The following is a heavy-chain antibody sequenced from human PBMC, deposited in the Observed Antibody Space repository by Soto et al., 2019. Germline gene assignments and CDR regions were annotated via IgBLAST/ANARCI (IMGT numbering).Heavy chain of an antibody. J-gene: IGHJ4*02. Sequence: QLQLQESGPGLVKPSETLSLTCTVSGGSISSSTYYWGWVRQPPGKVLEWIASIHDGGSSHYHPSLKSRVTISVDTSKNQSSLKLSAMTAADTAVYYCARHSSGSPHPGFEYWGQGTLVTVSS. CDR1: GGSISSSTYY. CDR2: IHDGGSS. D-gene: IGHD1-26*01. CDR3: ARHSSGSPHPGFEY. V-gene: IGHV4-39*01.